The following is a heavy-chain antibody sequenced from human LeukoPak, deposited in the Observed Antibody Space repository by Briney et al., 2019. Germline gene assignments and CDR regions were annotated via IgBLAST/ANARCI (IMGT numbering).Heavy chain of an antibody. D-gene: IGHD4-23*01. CDR2: ISGSGGST. J-gene: IGHJ3*02. Sequence: PGGSLRLSCAASGFTFSSYSMSWVRQAPGKGLEWVSGISGSGGSTYYADSVKGRFTISRENPKNTLYLQMNSLRVEDTAVYYCAKTLGDYGGNSGAFDIWGQGTMVTVSS. CDR3: AKTLGDYGGNSGAFDI. V-gene: IGHV3-23*01. CDR1: GFTFSSYS.